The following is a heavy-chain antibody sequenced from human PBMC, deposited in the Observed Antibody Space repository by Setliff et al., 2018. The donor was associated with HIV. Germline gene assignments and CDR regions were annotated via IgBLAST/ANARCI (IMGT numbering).Heavy chain of an antibody. V-gene: IGHV1-69*10. Sequence: SVKVSCKASGGTFRTYAISWVRQAPGQGLEWMGGIIPMLRVAKYAQNLQDRVTITADKSTSTAYMELSSLRSEDTAVYYCARGGLGSSGYYYEGWYFDLWGRGTLVTVSS. CDR1: GGTFRTYA. CDR3: ARGGLGSSGYYYEGWYFDL. CDR2: IIPMLRVA. D-gene: IGHD3-22*01. J-gene: IGHJ2*01.